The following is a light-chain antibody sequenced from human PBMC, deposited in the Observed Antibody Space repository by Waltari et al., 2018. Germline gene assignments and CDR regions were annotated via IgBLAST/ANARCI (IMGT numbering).Light chain of an antibody. CDR2: DVS. Sequence: QSALTQPASVSGSPGQSITFSCTGTSSDVGGYNYVSWYQQHPGKAPKLIIYDVSKPPSVVSNRFSGSKSGNTASLTISGLQAEDEADYYCSSYTSSSTWVFGGGTKLTVL. CDR3: SSYTSSSTWV. CDR1: SSDVGGYNY. V-gene: IGLV2-14*01. J-gene: IGLJ3*02.